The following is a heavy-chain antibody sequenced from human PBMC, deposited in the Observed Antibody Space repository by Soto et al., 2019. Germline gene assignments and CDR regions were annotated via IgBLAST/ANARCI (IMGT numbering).Heavy chain of an antibody. D-gene: IGHD1-26*01. V-gene: IGHV2-70*11. CDR1: GFSLSTRGMS. CDR2: IDWDDDK. CDR3: ARLRTTYFSDY. J-gene: IGHJ4*02. Sequence: SGPTLVNPTQSLTLTCTFSGFSLSTRGMSVNLIRQPPGKALEWLARIDWDDDKKYSISLKTRPTISKDTAKNQVVLTLTNMDPVDTATYYCARLRTTYFSDYWGQGSLVTVSS.